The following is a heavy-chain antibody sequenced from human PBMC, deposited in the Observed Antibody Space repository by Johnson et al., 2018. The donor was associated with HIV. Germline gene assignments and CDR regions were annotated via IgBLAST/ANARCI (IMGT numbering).Heavy chain of an antibody. CDR3: AKDVYSSSWYGDDAFDI. V-gene: IGHV3-30*04. J-gene: IGHJ3*02. D-gene: IGHD6-13*01. Sequence: QVQLVESGGGLVQPGGSLRLSCAASGFTFSSYAMHWVRQAPGKGLEWVAVISYDGSNKYYADSVKGRFTISRDNSKNTLYLQMNSLRAEDTAVYYCAKDVYSSSWYGDDAFDIWGQGTVVTVSS. CDR1: GFTFSSYA. CDR2: ISYDGSNK.